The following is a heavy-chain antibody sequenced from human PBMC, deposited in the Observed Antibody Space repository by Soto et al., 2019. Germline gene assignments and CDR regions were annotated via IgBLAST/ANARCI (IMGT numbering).Heavy chain of an antibody. CDR2: IWYDGSNK. CDR3: ARDDGITTLNY. CDR1: GFTFSSYG. D-gene: IGHD4-4*01. J-gene: IGHJ4*02. Sequence: PGGSLRLSCAASGFTFSSYGLHWVRQAPGKGLEWVAVIWYDGSNKYYADSVKGRFTISRDDSKNTLYLQMNSLRAEDTAVYHCARDDGITTLNYWGQGTLVTVS. V-gene: IGHV3-33*01.